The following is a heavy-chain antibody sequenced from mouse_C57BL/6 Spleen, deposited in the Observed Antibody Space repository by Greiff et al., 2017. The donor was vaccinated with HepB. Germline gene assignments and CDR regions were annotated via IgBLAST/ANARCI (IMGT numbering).Heavy chain of an antibody. J-gene: IGHJ3*01. CDR1: GFTFSDYY. CDR3: ASGIYDGYYEFAY. V-gene: IGHV5-12*01. D-gene: IGHD2-3*01. Sequence: EVMLVESGGGLVQPGGSLKLSCAASGFTFSDYYMYWVRQTPEKRLEWVAYISNGGGSTYYPDTVKGRFTISRDNAKNTLYLQMSRLKSEDTAMYYCASGIYDGYYEFAYWGQGTLVTVSA. CDR2: ISNGGGST.